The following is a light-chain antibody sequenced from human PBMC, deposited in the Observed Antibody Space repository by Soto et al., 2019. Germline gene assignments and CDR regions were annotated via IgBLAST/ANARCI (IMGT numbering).Light chain of an antibody. Sequence: DIQMTQSPSTVSAYVGDSVTITCRASQSITTWLAWYQQRPGKAPKLLIYDASSLESGVPSRFSGSGSGTEFTLTISSLQPDDSATYYCQQYNSYSRTFGQGTKVDIK. V-gene: IGKV1-5*01. CDR2: DAS. CDR1: QSITTW. CDR3: QQYNSYSRT. J-gene: IGKJ1*01.